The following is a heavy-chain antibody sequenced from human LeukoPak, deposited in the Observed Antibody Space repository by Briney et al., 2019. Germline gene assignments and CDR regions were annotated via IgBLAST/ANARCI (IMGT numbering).Heavy chain of an antibody. CDR1: SGSITSSLYY. Sequence: SETLSLTCSVSSGSITSSLYYWGWTRQPPEKGLEWIGTIYYSGDTYYNPSLKSRVTVSIDTSENNFSLNLSSVTAADTAVYYCARGLILRSYRGYHYHGMDVWGQGTTVAVSS. CDR3: ARGLILRSYRGYHYHGMDV. J-gene: IGHJ6*02. CDR2: IYYSGDT. V-gene: IGHV4-39*07. D-gene: IGHD1-26*01.